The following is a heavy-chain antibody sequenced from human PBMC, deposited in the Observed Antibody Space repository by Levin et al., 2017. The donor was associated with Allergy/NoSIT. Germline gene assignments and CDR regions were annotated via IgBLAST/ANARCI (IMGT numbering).Heavy chain of an antibody. V-gene: IGHV3-33*01. D-gene: IGHD5-18*01. CDR1: GFTFSSYG. CDR3: ARVGDTAMVISYAFDI. Sequence: PGGSLRLSCAASGFTFSSYGMHWVRQAPGKGLEWVAVIWYDGSNKYYADSVKGRFTISRDNSKNTLYLQMNSLRAEDTAVYYCARVGDTAMVISYAFDIWGQGTMVTVSS. CDR2: IWYDGSNK. J-gene: IGHJ3*02.